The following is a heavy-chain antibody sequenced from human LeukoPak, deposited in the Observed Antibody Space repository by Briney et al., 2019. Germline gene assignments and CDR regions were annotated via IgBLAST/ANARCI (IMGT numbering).Heavy chain of an antibody. J-gene: IGHJ4*02. CDR1: GGSISSGGYY. V-gene: IGHV4-31*03. D-gene: IGHD4-17*01. Sequence: KSSETLSLTCTVSGGSISSGGYYWSWIRQHPGKGLEWVGYIYYSGSTYYNSSLKSRVTISVDTSKNQFSLKLSSVTAADTAVYYCARDGDYTPLDYWGQGTLVTVSS. CDR3: ARDGDYTPLDY. CDR2: IYYSGST.